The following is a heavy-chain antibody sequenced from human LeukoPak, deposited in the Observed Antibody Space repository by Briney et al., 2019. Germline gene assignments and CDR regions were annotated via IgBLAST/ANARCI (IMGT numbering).Heavy chain of an antibody. CDR2: IYYSGST. J-gene: IGHJ3*02. Sequence: PSETLSLTCTVSGGSISSYYWSWIRQPPGKGLEWIGYIYYSGSTNYNPSLKSRVTISVDTSKNQFSLKLSSVTAADTAVYYCARVGERVDYGGSDAFDIWGQGTMVTVSS. V-gene: IGHV4-59*01. CDR3: ARVGERVDYGGSDAFDI. D-gene: IGHD4-23*01. CDR1: GGSISSYY.